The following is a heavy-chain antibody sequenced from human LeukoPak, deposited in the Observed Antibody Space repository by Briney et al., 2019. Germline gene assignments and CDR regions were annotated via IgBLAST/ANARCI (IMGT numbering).Heavy chain of an antibody. CDR2: IKQDGSEK. V-gene: IGHV3-7*03. CDR3: ARGQTTVTN. CDR1: GFTFSSYW. D-gene: IGHD4-17*01. J-gene: IGHJ4*02. Sequence: GGSLRLSCAASGFTFSSYWMSWVRQAPAKGLEGVANIKQDGSEKYYLDSVKGRFTTSRDNAKNSLYLQMNSLRAEDTAVYYCARGQTTVTNWGQGTLVTVSS.